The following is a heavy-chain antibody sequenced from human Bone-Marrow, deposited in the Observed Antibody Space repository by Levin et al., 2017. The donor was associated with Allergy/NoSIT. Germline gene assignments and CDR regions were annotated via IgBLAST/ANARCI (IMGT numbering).Heavy chain of an antibody. D-gene: IGHD3-10*01. Sequence: SETLSFTCTVSGGSISGDYYWSWIRQPPGKGLEWIGYIYYTGTIYYNPSLKSRVSISVELSENQFSLKLNSVTAADTAVYYCARYEKYSSRWFGAPVGYFDSWGQGTLVNVSS. CDR1: GGSISGDYY. J-gene: IGHJ4*02. CDR2: IYYTGTI. V-gene: IGHV4-30-4*01. CDR3: ARYEKYSSRWFGAPVGYFDS.